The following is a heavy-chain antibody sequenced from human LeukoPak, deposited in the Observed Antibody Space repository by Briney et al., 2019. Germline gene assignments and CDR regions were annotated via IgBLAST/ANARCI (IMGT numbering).Heavy chain of an antibody. CDR1: GGSISTYY. D-gene: IGHD1-1*01. CDR2: ISYSGST. V-gene: IGHV4-59*01. CDR3: AREGTAGTNLNWFDP. J-gene: IGHJ5*02. Sequence: KPSETLSLTCTVSGGSISTYYWSWIRQPPGKGLEWIGYISYSGSTNFNPSLKSRVTISVDTSKNQFSPKLSSVTAADTAVYYCAREGTAGTNLNWFDPWGQGTLVTVSS.